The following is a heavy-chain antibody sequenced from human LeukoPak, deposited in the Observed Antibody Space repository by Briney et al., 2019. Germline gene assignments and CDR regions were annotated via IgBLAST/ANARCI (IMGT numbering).Heavy chain of an antibody. V-gene: IGHV4-4*07. Sequence: SETLSLTCTVSGGSISSYYWSWIRQPAGKGLEGIGRIYTSGSTNYNPSLKSRVTMSVDTSKNQFSLKLSSVTAADTAVYYCARGYYDSSGYPSVEYFQHWGQGTLVTVSS. CDR3: ARGYYDSSGYPSVEYFQH. CDR2: IYTSGST. CDR1: GGSISSYY. J-gene: IGHJ1*01. D-gene: IGHD3-22*01.